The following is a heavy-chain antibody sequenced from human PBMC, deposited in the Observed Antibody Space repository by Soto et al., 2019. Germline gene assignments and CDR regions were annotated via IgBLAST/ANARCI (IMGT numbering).Heavy chain of an antibody. Sequence: GASVKVSCKASGYTFTSYAMHWVRQAPGQRLEWMGWINAGNGNTKYSQKFQGRVTITRDTSASTAYMELSSLRSEDTAVYYCARDLSVIWFGDPGHAFDIWGQGTMVTVSS. CDR2: INAGNGNT. V-gene: IGHV1-3*01. CDR3: ARDLSVIWFGDPGHAFDI. J-gene: IGHJ3*02. CDR1: GYTFTSYA. D-gene: IGHD3-10*01.